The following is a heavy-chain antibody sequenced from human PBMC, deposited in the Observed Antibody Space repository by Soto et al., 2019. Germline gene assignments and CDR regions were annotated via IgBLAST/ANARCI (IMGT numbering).Heavy chain of an antibody. CDR1: GFTFSSYE. CDR3: AREESEQQLVVYYYYYGMDV. Sequence: LRLSCAASGFTFSSYEMNWVRQAPGKGLEWVSYISSSGSTIYYADSVKGRFTISRDNAKNSLYLQMNSLRAEDTAVYYCAREESEQQLVVYYYYYGMDVWGQGTTVTVSS. CDR2: ISSSGSTI. J-gene: IGHJ6*02. D-gene: IGHD6-13*01. V-gene: IGHV3-48*03.